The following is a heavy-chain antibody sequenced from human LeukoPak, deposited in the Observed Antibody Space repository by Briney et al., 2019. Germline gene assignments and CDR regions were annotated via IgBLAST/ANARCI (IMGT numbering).Heavy chain of an antibody. V-gene: IGHV1-2*06. CDR3: ARTALDLYYYDSSGSAGLDY. J-gene: IGHJ4*02. CDR1: GYTFTGYY. CDR2: INPNSGGT. Sequence: ASVKVSCKASGYTFTGYYMHWVRQAPGQGLEWMGRINPNSGGTNYAQKFQGRVTMTRDTSISTAYMELSRLRFDDTAVYYCARTALDLYYYDSSGSAGLDYWGQGTLVTVSS. D-gene: IGHD3-22*01.